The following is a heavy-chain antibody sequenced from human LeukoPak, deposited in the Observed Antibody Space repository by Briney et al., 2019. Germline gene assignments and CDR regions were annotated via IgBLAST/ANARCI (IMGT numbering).Heavy chain of an antibody. J-gene: IGHJ6*03. D-gene: IGHD3-10*01. V-gene: IGHV1-2*02. CDR2: INPNSGGT. CDR1: GYTFTGYY. Sequence: ASVKVSCKASGYTFTGYYMHWVRQAPGQGLEWMGWINPNSGGTNYAQKFQGRVTMTRDTSISTAYMELSRLRSDDTAVYYCARGDKLDSGSYYNIPAYYYYYYMDVWGKGTTVTVSS. CDR3: ARGDKLDSGSYYNIPAYYYYYYMDV.